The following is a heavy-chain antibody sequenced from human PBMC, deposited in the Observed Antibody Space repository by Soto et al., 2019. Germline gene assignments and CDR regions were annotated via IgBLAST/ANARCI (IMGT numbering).Heavy chain of an antibody. CDR3: ASLMSPGSFYGMDV. Sequence: QVQLVQSGAEVKKPGSSVKVSCKASGGTFSSYTISWVRQAPGQGLEWMGRIIPIRGIANYAQKFQGSVTITADKSTSTAYLELSSLRSEDTAVYYCASLMSPGSFYGMDVWGQGTTVTVSS. CDR1: GGTFSSYT. J-gene: IGHJ6*02. CDR2: IIPIRGIA. V-gene: IGHV1-69*02.